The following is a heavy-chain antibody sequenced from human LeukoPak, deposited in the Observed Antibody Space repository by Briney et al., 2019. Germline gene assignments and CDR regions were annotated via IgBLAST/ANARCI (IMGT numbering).Heavy chain of an antibody. V-gene: IGHV4-39*01. J-gene: IGHJ4*02. CDR3: ARHSLVVPAAHPIDY. Sequence: PSETPSLTCTVSGGSISSGSYYWGWIRQPPGKGLEWIGSIYYSGSTYYNPSLKSRVTISVDTSKNQFSLKLSSVTAADTAVYYCARHSLVVPAAHPIDYWGQGTLVTVSS. CDR2: IYYSGST. CDR1: GGSISSGSYY. D-gene: IGHD2-2*01.